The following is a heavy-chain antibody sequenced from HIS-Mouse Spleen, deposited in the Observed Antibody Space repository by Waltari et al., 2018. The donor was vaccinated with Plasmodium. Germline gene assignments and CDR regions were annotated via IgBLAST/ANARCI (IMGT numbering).Heavy chain of an antibody. J-gene: IGHJ2*01. D-gene: IGHD3-10*01. CDR2: INHRGST. CDR1: GGSFSGYY. CDR3: ARGRVLGTSSGYFDL. V-gene: IGHV4-34*01. Sequence: QVQLQQRGAGLLKPSETLSLTCAVYGGSFSGYYWSWIRQPPGKGLEWIGEINHRGSTNYNPSLKSRVTISVDTSKNQFSLKLSSVTAADTAVYYCARGRVLGTSSGYFDLWGRGTLVTVSS.